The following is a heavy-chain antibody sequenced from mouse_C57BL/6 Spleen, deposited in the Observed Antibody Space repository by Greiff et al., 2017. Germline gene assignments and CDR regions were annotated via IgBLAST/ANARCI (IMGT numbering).Heavy chain of an antibody. CDR2: IDPSDSYT. CDR1: GYTFTSYW. CDR3: ARERDFAY. V-gene: IGHV1-50*01. Sequence: QVQLKQPGAELVKPGASVKLSCKASGYTFTSYWMQWVKQRPGQGLEWIGEIDPSDSYTNYNQKFKGKATLTVDTSSSTAYMQLSSLTSEDSAVYYCARERDFAYWGQGTLVTVSA. J-gene: IGHJ3*01.